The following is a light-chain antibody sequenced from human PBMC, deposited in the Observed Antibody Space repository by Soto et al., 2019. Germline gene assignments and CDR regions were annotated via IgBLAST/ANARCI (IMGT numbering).Light chain of an antibody. J-gene: IGLJ1*01. V-gene: IGLV2-8*01. CDR1: KNDIGVYDF. Sequence: QSVLTQPASACGSPGQSVTISCTGTKNDIGVYDFVSWYQHHPGKAPRLIIYEVVQRPSGVHDRFSGSKSGNTASLTVSGLQAADEADSFCKSYAGSNTYVFGSGTKVTVL. CDR3: KSYAGSNTYV. CDR2: EVV.